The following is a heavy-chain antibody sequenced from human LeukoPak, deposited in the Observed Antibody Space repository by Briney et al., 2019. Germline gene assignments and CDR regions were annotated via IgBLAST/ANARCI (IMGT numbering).Heavy chain of an antibody. V-gene: IGHV3-13*05. CDR3: ARAKTAGAFDI. CDR2: IGTAGDP. Sequence: GGSLRLSCAASGFTFSSYDMHWVRQATGKGLEWVSAIGTAGDPYYPGSVKGRFTISRENAKNSLYLQMNSLRAGDTAAYYCARAKTAGAFDIWGQGTMVTVSS. CDR1: GFTFSSYD. J-gene: IGHJ3*02.